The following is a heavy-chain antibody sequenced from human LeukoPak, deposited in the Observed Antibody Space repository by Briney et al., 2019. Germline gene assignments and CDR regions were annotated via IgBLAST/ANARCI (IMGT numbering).Heavy chain of an antibody. CDR3: ARDQGYGEDYFDY. D-gene: IGHD4-17*01. J-gene: IGHJ4*02. Sequence: PSETLSLTYTVSGGSISSYYWSWIRQPPGKGLEWIGYIYYSGSTNYNPSLKSRVTISVDTSKNQFSLKLSSVTAADTAVYYCARDQGYGEDYFDYWGQGTLVTVSS. CDR1: GGSISSYY. CDR2: IYYSGST. V-gene: IGHV4-59*01.